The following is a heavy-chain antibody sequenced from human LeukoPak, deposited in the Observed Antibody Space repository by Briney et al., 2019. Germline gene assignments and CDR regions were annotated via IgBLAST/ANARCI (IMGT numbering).Heavy chain of an antibody. CDR2: INHSGST. CDR1: GGSFSGYY. Sequence: SETLSLTCAVYGGSFSGYYWSWIRQPPGKGLEWIGEINHSGSTNYNPSLKSRVIISVDTSKNQFSLKLSSETAADTAVYYCARGRIAAAGSPSPNFDYWGQGTLVTVSS. CDR3: ARGRIAAAGSPSPNFDY. V-gene: IGHV4-34*01. D-gene: IGHD6-13*01. J-gene: IGHJ4*02.